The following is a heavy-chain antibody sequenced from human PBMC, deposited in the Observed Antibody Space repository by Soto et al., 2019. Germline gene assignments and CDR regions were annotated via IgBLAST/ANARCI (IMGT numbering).Heavy chain of an antibody. J-gene: IGHJ4*02. Sequence: PGESMKISCNGSGDSFTGYWSGCVRQMPWKGLEWMGIIYPGDSDTRYSPSFQGQVTISADKSISTAYLQWSSLKASDTAMYYCATTGRANDPFDYWGQGTLVTVSS. CDR3: ATTGRANDPFDY. CDR2: IYPGDSDT. V-gene: IGHV5-51*01. D-gene: IGHD1-1*01. CDR1: GDSFTGYW.